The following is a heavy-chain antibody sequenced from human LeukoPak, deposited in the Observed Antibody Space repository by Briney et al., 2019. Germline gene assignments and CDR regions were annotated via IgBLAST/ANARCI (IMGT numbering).Heavy chain of an antibody. CDR1: GFTFSNYG. CDR2: ISYGGRNK. Sequence: GGSLRLSCSPSGFTFSNYGMHWVRQAPGKGLEWVAVISYGGRNKYYADSVKGRFTISRDNAKNSLYLQMNSLRAEDTAVYYCAREAADGYVFGEFDPWGQGTLVTVSS. D-gene: IGHD5-24*01. J-gene: IGHJ5*02. CDR3: AREAADGYVFGEFDP. V-gene: IGHV3-30*03.